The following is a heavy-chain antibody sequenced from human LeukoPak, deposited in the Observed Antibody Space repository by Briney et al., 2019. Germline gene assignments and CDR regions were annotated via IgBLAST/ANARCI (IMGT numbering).Heavy chain of an antibody. D-gene: IGHD2-15*01. CDR2: IYFGRGI. CDR1: GGSISSGGYY. J-gene: IGHJ5*02. CDR3: ARKVGCSGGSCYSFATLPWFDP. Sequence: PSETLSLTCTVSGGSISSGGYYWSWIRQHPGKGLEWIGLIYFGRGIYYNPSLKSRVTISVDTSKNQFSLKLSSVTAADTAVYYCARKVGCSGGSCYSFATLPWFDPWGQGTLVTVS. V-gene: IGHV4-31*03.